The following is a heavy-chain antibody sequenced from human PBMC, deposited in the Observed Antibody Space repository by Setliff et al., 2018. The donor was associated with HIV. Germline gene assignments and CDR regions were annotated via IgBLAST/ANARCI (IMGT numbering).Heavy chain of an antibody. D-gene: IGHD1-26*01. CDR3: ARQWAERVMDV. CDR1: GGSIDSFSYC. Sequence: SETLSLTCAVSGGSIDSFSYCWGWIRQTPGKELEWIGNIYHSGSTNYNPSLKSRAAISVDRSKRHFFLKLRSVTAADTAVYYCARQWAERVMDVWGNGTTVTVSS. CDR2: IYHSGST. J-gene: IGHJ6*03. V-gene: IGHV4-39*01.